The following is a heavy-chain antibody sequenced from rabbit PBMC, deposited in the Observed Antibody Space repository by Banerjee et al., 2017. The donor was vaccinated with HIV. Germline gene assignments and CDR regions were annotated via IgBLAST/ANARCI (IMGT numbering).Heavy chain of an antibody. V-gene: IGHV1S47*01. CDR1: GFSFSSGYD. CDR2: IYNGDGST. CDR3: ARDGYAGYGYPNL. Sequence: QEQLEESGGDLVKPEGSLTLTCTASGFSFSSGYDMCWVRQAPGKGLEWIACIYNGDGSTYYASWVNGRFTISRSTSLNTVSLQMTSLTAADTATYFCARDGYAGYGYPNLWGPGTLVTVS. D-gene: IGHD7-1*01. J-gene: IGHJ4*01.